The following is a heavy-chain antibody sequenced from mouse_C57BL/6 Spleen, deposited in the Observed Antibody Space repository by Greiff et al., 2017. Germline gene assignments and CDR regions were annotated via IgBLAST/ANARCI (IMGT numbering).Heavy chain of an antibody. J-gene: IGHJ2*01. D-gene: IGHD1-1*02. CDR2: IFPGSGST. CDR1: GYTFTDYY. Sequence: VQLQESGPELVKPGASVKISCKASGYTFTDYYINWVKQRPGQGLEWIGWIFPGSGSTSYNEKFKGKATLTVDKSSSTAYMLLSSLAAEDSAVYICARPNYGGTYFDYWGQGTTLTVSS. V-gene: IGHV1-75*01. CDR3: ARPNYGGTYFDY.